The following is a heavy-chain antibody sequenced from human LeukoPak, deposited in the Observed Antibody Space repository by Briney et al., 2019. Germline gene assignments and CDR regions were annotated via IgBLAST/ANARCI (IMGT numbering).Heavy chain of an antibody. CDR3: ARRVWGSYRPTFDY. V-gene: IGHV4-39*01. Sequence: SETLSLTCTVSGGSISSSSYYWGWIRQPPGKGLEWIGSIYYSGSIYYNPSLKSRVTISVDTSKNQFSLKLSSVTAADTAVYYCARRVWGSYRPTFDYWGQGTLVTVSS. J-gene: IGHJ4*02. CDR2: IYYSGSI. CDR1: GGSISSSSYY. D-gene: IGHD3-16*02.